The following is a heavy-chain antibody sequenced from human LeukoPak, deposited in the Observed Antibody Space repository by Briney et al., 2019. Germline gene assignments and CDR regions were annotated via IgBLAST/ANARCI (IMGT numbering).Heavy chain of an antibody. CDR1: GGSFSSYA. J-gene: IGHJ5*02. V-gene: IGHV1-69*05. CDR3: ATMSGYALELQGWFDP. D-gene: IGHD1-7*01. CDR2: IIPLFGTT. Sequence: ASVKVSCKASGGSFSSYAINWVRQTPGQGLEWMGGIIPLFGTTSYAQKSQGRVTITTDASRSTVYMELSRLRSEDTAVYYCATMSGYALELQGWFDPWGQGTLVTVSS.